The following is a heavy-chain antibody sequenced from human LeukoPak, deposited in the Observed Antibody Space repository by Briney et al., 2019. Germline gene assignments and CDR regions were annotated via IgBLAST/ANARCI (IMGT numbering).Heavy chain of an antibody. CDR1: GYSIRSGYY. V-gene: IGHV4-38-2*02. Sequence: SETLSLTCTVSGYSIRSGYYWGWIRQPPGKGLEWIGSIYHSGSTYYNPSLKSRVTISVDTSKNQFSLKLSSVTAADTAVYYCAGGRIDFWSGYYDYWGQGTLVTVSS. J-gene: IGHJ4*02. CDR3: AGGRIDFWSGYYDY. CDR2: IYHSGST. D-gene: IGHD3-3*01.